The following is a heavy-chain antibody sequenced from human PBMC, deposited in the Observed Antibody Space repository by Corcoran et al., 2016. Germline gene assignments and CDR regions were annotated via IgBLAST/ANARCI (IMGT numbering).Heavy chain of an antibody. CDR1: GYSISSGYY. CDR3: ARAARGPTTGTRHPFDY. V-gene: IGHV4-38-2*02. Sequence: QVQLQESGPGLVKPSETLSLTCTVSGYSISSGYYWGWIRQPPGKGLEWIGSIYHSGSTYYNPSLKSRVTISVDTSKNQFSLKLSSVTAADTAVYYCARAARGPTTGTRHPFDYWGQGTLVTVSS. D-gene: IGHD4-17*01. CDR2: IYHSGST. J-gene: IGHJ4*02.